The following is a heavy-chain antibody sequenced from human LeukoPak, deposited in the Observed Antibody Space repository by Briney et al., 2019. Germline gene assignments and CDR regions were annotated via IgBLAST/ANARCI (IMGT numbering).Heavy chain of an antibody. D-gene: IGHD3-22*01. CDR3: ATRSSGYYYLPFDY. Sequence: ASVKVSCKASGYTFTSYDINWVRQATGQGLEWMGWMNPNSGNTGYAQKFQGRVTIARNTSISTAYMELSSLRSEDTAVYYCATRSSGYYYLPFDYWGQGTLVTVSS. CDR1: GYTFTSYD. V-gene: IGHV1-8*03. CDR2: MNPNSGNT. J-gene: IGHJ4*02.